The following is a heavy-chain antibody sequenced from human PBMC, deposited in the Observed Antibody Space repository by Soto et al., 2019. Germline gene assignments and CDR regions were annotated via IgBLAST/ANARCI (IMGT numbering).Heavy chain of an antibody. V-gene: IGHV3-20*04. J-gene: IGHJ3*02. CDR1: GFTFDDYG. Sequence: EVQLVESGGGVVRPGGSLRLSCAASGFTFDDYGMPWVRQAPGKGLEWVSGIDWNGRSTGYADSLKGRFTISRDNAKSSLYLQINSLRAEDTALYYCARVRTAISVDAFDIWGQGTMVTVSS. CDR3: ARVRTAISVDAFDI. CDR2: IDWNGRST. D-gene: IGHD2-21*02.